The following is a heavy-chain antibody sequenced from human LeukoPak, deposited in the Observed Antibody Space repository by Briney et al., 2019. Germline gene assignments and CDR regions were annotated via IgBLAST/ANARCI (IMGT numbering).Heavy chain of an antibody. J-gene: IGHJ4*02. V-gene: IGHV4-61*01. Sequence: SGTLSLTCAVSGGSVSSGSYYWSWIRQPPGKGLEWIGYIYYSGSTNYNPSLKSRVTISVDTSKNQFSLKLSSVTAADTAVYYCARDSGPYSSSWYDYWGQGTLVTVSS. D-gene: IGHD6-13*01. CDR2: IYYSGST. CDR1: GGSVSSGSYY. CDR3: ARDSGPYSSSWYDY.